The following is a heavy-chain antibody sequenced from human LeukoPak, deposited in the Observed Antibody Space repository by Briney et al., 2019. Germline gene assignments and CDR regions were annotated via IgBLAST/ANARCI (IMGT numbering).Heavy chain of an antibody. CDR2: IIPIFGIA. Sequence: SVKVSCKASGGTFSSYAISWVRQAPGQGLQWMGRIIPIFGIANYAQKFQGRVTITADKSTGTAYMELSSLRSEDTAVYYCAREESSTVVFDYWGQGTLVTVSS. V-gene: IGHV1-69*04. CDR3: AREESSTVVFDY. CDR1: GGTFSSYA. D-gene: IGHD4-23*01. J-gene: IGHJ4*02.